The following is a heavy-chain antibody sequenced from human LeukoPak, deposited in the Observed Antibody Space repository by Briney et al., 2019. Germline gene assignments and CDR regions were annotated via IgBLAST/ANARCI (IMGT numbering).Heavy chain of an antibody. J-gene: IGHJ4*02. CDR3: AREPTGDKSFDY. CDR2: LSYSGIT. Sequence: PSETLSLTCTVSGASMSSGSYYWGWIRQPPRKGLEWIVTLSYSGITYYNPSLKSRVTISVDTSKNQVSLRSSFVTAADTAVYYCAREPTGDKSFDYWGQGTLVTVSS. V-gene: IGHV4-39*07. D-gene: IGHD7-27*01. CDR1: GASMSSGSYY.